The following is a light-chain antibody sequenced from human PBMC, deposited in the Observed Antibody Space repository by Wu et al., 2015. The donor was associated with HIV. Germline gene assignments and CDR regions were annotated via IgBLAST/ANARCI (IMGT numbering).Light chain of an antibody. CDR1: QSVSSN. Sequence: EIVMTQSPATLSLYPGERVTLSCRASQSVSSNVAWYQQKLGQAPRLLIYDASTRATGVSARFSGSGFGTDFTLSISSLQSEDFAVYYCQQYDTWFHSFGQGTKVEIK. CDR3: QQYDTWFHS. J-gene: IGKJ2*03. CDR2: DAS. V-gene: IGKV3-15*01.